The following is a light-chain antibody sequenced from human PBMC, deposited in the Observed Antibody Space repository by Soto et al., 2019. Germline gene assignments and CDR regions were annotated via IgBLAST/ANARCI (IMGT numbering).Light chain of an antibody. CDR3: QQDYNLPPWT. J-gene: IGKJ1*01. Sequence: PGERVTLSCRASQSVSSSYFTWYQQKPCQAPRLLIGASTGATCIPARISGSGSGTDFTLTISSLQPEDFAVFYCQQDYNLPPWTFGQGTKVEIK. CDR1: QSVSSSY. V-gene: IGKV3D-7*01. CDR2: AS.